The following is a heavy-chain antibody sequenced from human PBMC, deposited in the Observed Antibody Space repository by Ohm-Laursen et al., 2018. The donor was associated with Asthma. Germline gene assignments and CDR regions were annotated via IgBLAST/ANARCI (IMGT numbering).Heavy chain of an antibody. V-gene: IGHV3-30-3*01. D-gene: IGHD6-19*01. Sequence: RSLRLSCSASGFTFSSYAMHWVRQAPGKGLEWVAVISYDGSNKYYADSVKGRFTISRDNSKNTPYLQMNSLRAEDTAVYYCAKAIAVAGFNDAFDIWGQGTMVTVSS. CDR3: AKAIAVAGFNDAFDI. CDR1: GFTFSSYA. J-gene: IGHJ3*02. CDR2: ISYDGSNK.